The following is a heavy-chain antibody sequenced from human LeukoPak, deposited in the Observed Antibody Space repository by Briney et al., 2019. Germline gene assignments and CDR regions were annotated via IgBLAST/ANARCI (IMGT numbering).Heavy chain of an antibody. CDR2: INQDGSGE. Sequence: PGGSLRLSCAASGFTFSHYWMNWVRQVPGKGLEWVANINQDGSGEYYVDSVKGRFTISRDNAKNSLYLQMNSLRAEDTGVYYCAREGLPYSGDYWGQGTLVTVSS. D-gene: IGHD4-11*01. CDR3: AREGLPYSGDY. CDR1: GFTFSHYW. V-gene: IGHV3-7*01. J-gene: IGHJ4*02.